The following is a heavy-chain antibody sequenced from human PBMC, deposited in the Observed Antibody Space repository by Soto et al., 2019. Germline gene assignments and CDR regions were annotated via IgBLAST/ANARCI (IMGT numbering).Heavy chain of an antibody. D-gene: IGHD3-3*01. Sequence: ASVKVSCKASGYTFTSYDISWVRQAPGQGLEWMGWISAYNGNTNYAQKLQGRVTMTTDTSTSTAYMELRSLRSDDTAVYYCARDRSQSDFWSGYYHYYYYYGMDVWGQGTTVTVSS. CDR1: GYTFTSYD. CDR2: ISAYNGNT. V-gene: IGHV1-18*01. J-gene: IGHJ6*02. CDR3: ARDRSQSDFWSGYYHYYYYYGMDV.